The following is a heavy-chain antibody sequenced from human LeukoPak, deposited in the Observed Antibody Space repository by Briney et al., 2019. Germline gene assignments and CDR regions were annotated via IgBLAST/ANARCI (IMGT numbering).Heavy chain of an antibody. CDR1: RYVFTSDY. D-gene: IGHD3-16*01. Sequence: ASVKVSCKASRYVFTSDYMHWVRQAPGQGLEWLGVVYPSAGTSDPAQRFRARITLSDDTSTSTAYMELRSLKSEDTAIYFCVREYHGGYFDFWGQGTLVTVSS. CDR3: VREYHGGYFDF. CDR2: VYPSAGTS. J-gene: IGHJ4*02. V-gene: IGHV1-46*03.